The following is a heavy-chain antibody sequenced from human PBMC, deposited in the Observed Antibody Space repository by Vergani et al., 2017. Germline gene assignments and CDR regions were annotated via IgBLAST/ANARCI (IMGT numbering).Heavy chain of an antibody. D-gene: IGHD2-15*01. CDR3: ARGGYCSGGSCYPGGYYYYGMDV. CDR2: MNPNSGNT. Sequence: QVQLVQSGAEVKKPGASVKVSCKASGYTFTSYDINWVRQATGQGLEWMGWMNPNSGNTGYAQKFQGRVTITRNTSISTAYMELSSRRSEDTAVYYCARGGYCSGGSCYPGGYYYYGMDVWGQGTTVTVSS. CDR1: GYTFTSYD. V-gene: IGHV1-8*03. J-gene: IGHJ6*02.